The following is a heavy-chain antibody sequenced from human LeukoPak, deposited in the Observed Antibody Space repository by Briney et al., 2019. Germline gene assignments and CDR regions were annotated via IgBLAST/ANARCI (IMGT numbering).Heavy chain of an antibody. CDR1: GFTFSSYA. CDR2: ISGSGGST. V-gene: IGHV3-23*01. Sequence: GGSLRLSCAASGFTFSSYAMSWVRQAPGKGLEWVSAISGSGGSTYYADSVKGRFTISRDNSKNTLYLQMNSLRAEDTAVYYCAKDFSAQSIAVAGRPYYYYYGMDVWGKGTTVTVSS. D-gene: IGHD6-19*01. CDR3: AKDFSAQSIAVAGRPYYYYYGMDV. J-gene: IGHJ6*04.